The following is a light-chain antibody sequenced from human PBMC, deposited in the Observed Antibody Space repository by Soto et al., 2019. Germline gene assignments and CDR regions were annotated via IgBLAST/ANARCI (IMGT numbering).Light chain of an antibody. CDR1: QGISSY. J-gene: IGKJ4*01. V-gene: IGKV1-8*01. Sequence: IQMTQSPSSVSASVGDRVTITCRASQGISSYLAWYQQKPGKAPKLLIYAASTLRSGVPSRFSGSGSGTDFTLTISCLQSEDFATYYCQQYYSYPPTFGGGTKVDI. CDR3: QQYYSYPPT. CDR2: AAS.